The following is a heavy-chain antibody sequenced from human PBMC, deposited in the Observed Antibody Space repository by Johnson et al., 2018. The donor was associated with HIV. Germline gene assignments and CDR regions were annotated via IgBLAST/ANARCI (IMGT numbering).Heavy chain of an antibody. Sequence: MLLVESGGGLVQPGGSLRLSCAASGFTVSSNYMSWVRQAPGKGLEWVSVIYSGGSTYYADSVKGRFTISRDNSKNTLYLQMNSLRAEDAAVYYCARASSRAARGADAFDIWVQGTMVTVSS. CDR2: IYSGGST. D-gene: IGHD6-25*01. CDR1: GFTVSSNY. CDR3: ARASSRAARGADAFDI. J-gene: IGHJ3*02. V-gene: IGHV3-66*02.